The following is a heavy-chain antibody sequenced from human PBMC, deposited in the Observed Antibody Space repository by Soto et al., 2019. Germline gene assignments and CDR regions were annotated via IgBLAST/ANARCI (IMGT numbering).Heavy chain of an antibody. J-gene: IGHJ4*02. D-gene: IGHD1-1*01. CDR2: ISYDGSNK. Sequence: XGSLRLSCAAAGFTFISYGMHWVRQAPGKGLEWVAVISYDGSNKYYADSVKGRFTISRDNSKNTLYLQMNSLRAEDTAVYYCAKTTGTGTAFDYWGQGALVTVSS. CDR3: AKTTGTGTAFDY. V-gene: IGHV3-30*18. CDR1: GFTFISYG.